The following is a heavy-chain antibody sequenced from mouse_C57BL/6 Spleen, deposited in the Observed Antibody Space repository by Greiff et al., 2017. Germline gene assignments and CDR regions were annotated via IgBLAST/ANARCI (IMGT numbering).Heavy chain of an antibody. CDR3: TRGVFDC. V-gene: IGHV5-9-1*02. CDR2: ISSGGDYI. CDR1: GFTFSSYA. J-gene: IGHJ2*01. Sequence: EVMLVESGEGLVKPGGSLKLSCAASGFTFSSYAMSWVRQTPEKRLEWVAYISSGGDYIYYADTVKGRFTFSRDNARNNLYLQVSSLKSEDTAMYYCTRGVFDCWGQGTTLTVSS.